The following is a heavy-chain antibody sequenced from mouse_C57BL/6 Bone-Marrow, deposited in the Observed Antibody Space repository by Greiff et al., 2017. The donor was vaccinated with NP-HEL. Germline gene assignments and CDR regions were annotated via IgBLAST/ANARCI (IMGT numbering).Heavy chain of an antibody. V-gene: IGHV1-80*01. Sequence: QVQLPQSGAELVKPGASVKISCKASGYAFSSYWMNWVKQRPGKGLEWIGQIYPGDGDTNYNGKFKGKATLTADKSSSTAYMQLSSLTSEDSAVYFCARFDYDVYFDVWGTGTTVTVSS. D-gene: IGHD2-4*01. CDR1: GYAFSSYW. J-gene: IGHJ1*03. CDR3: ARFDYDVYFDV. CDR2: IYPGDGDT.